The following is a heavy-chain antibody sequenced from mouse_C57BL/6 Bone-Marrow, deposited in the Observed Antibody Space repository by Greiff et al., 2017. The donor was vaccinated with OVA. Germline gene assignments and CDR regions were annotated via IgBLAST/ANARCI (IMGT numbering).Heavy chain of an antibody. CDR1: GFSLTSYG. D-gene: IGHD2-4*01. J-gene: IGHJ1*03. CDR3: AKKHYDYEGGYFDV. V-gene: IGHV2-6*01. Sequence: VQVVESGPGLVAPSQSLSITCTVSGFSLTSYGVDWVRQSPGKGLEWLGVIWGVGSTNYNSALKSRLSISKDNSKSQVFLKMNSLQADDTAIYYCAKKHYDYEGGYFDVWGTGTTVTVSS. CDR2: IWGVGST.